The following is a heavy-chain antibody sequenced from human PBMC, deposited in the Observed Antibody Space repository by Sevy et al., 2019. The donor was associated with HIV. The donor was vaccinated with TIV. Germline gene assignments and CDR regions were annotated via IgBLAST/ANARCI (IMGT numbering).Heavy chain of an antibody. D-gene: IGHD3-22*01. CDR2: INSDGSST. Sequence: GGYLRLSCTASGFTFSRYWMHWVRQAPGKGLVWVSRINSDGSSTRYADSVKGRFTISRDNAKNTLYLQMNSLRAEDTAVYYCARYYYESSGIDYWGQGTLVTVSS. V-gene: IGHV3-74*01. CDR3: ARYYYESSGIDY. J-gene: IGHJ4*02. CDR1: GFTFSRYW.